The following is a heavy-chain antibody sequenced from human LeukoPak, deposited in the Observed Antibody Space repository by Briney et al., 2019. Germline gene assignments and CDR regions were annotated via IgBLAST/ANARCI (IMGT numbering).Heavy chain of an antibody. CDR1: GASISNYS. CDR2: IHYSGST. J-gene: IGHJ6*03. D-gene: IGHD5-18*01. CDR3: ARGGGYSYGQILLYYYYYYYMDV. Sequence: KPSETLSLTCTVSGASISNYSWSWIRQPPGKGLEWIGYIHYSGSTNYNPSLKSRVTISVDTSKNQFSLKLSSVTAADTAVYYCARGGGYSYGQILLYYYYYYYMDVWGKGTTVTISS. V-gene: IGHV4-59*08.